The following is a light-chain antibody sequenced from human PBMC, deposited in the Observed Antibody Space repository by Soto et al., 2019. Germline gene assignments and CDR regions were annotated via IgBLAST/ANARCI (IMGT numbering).Light chain of an antibody. CDR1: QRVLYSSTNKNY. V-gene: IGKV4-1*01. J-gene: IGKJ2*01. CDR3: QQYESTPPT. Sequence: DIVMTQSPDSLAVSLGERATINCKSSQRVLYSSTNKNYLAWYQQRPGQPPKLLIYWASTRESGVPDRFSGSGSGTDFTLTITSLQAEDVAVYYCQQYESTPPTFGQGTKLEIK. CDR2: WAS.